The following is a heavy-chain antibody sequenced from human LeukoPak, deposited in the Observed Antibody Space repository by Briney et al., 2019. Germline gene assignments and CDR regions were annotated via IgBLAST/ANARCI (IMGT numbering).Heavy chain of an antibody. D-gene: IGHD6-19*01. V-gene: IGHV4-39*01. CDR3: ARHRGRGWTPDFDY. CDR2: IYYSGST. Sequence: PSETLSLTCTVSGGSISSSSYYWGWIRQPPGKGLEWIGSIYYSGSTYYNPSLKSRVTISVDTSKNQFSLKLSSVTAADTAVYYCARHRGRGWTPDFDYWGQGTLVTVSS. J-gene: IGHJ4*02. CDR1: GGSISSSSYY.